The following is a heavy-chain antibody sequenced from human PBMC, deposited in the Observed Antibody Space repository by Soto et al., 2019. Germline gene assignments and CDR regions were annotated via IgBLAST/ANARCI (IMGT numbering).Heavy chain of an antibody. CDR2: ISAYNGNT. Sequence: ASVKVSCKASGYTFTSYGISWVRQAPGQGREWMGWISAYNGNTNYAQKLQGRVTMTTDTSTSTAYMELRSLRSDDTAVYYCARDRAWENTGYSSSWFDYWGQGTLVTVSS. CDR1: GYTFTSYG. V-gene: IGHV1-18*04. J-gene: IGHJ4*02. D-gene: IGHD6-13*01. CDR3: ARDRAWENTGYSSSWFDY.